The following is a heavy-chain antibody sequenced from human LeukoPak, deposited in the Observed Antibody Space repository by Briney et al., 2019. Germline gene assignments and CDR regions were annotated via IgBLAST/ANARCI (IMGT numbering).Heavy chain of an antibody. V-gene: IGHV3-23*01. CDR3: AKLTAVADDLDY. J-gene: IGHJ4*02. CDR2: VRSSGIDT. Sequence: GGSLRLSCAASGFTFNDYSMNWVRQAPGKGLEWVSAVRSSGIDTFYADSVRGRFTISRDDSKSTVYLQMRDLRTEDTATYYCAKLTAVADDLDYWGQGTLVTVSS. CDR1: GFTFNDYS. D-gene: IGHD6-19*01.